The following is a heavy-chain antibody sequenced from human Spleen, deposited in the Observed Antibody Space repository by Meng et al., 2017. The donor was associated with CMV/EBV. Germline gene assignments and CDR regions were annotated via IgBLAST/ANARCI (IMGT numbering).Heavy chain of an antibody. CDR1: GGTFSSYT. J-gene: IGHJ5*02. CDR3: ARDLGTLNPYQLLKGTGWLDP. D-gene: IGHD2-2*01. V-gene: IGHV1-69*04. Sequence: SVKVSCKASGGTFSSYTVSWVRQAPGRGLEWMGRIISMLDIVTYAQNFQGRVTITADKSTSTAYMELNSLRSDDTAVYYCARDLGTLNPYQLLKGTGWLDPWGQGTLVTVS. CDR2: IISMLDIV.